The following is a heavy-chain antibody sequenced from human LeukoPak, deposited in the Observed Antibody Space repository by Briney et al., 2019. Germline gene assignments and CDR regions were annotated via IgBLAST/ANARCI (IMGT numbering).Heavy chain of an antibody. Sequence: GSLRLSCAASGFTFSSYWMNWARQAPGKGLEWVASINHNGNVNYYVDSVKGRFTISRDNAKNSLYLQMSILRAEDTAAYFCARGGGLDVWGQGATVTVSS. J-gene: IGHJ6*02. CDR3: ARGGGLDV. D-gene: IGHD3-16*01. V-gene: IGHV3-7*03. CDR2: INHNGNVN. CDR1: GFTFSSYW.